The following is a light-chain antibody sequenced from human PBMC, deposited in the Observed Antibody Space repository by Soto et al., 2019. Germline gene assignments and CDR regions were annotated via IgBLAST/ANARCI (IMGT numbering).Light chain of an antibody. CDR3: CSYAGSYTFVV. V-gene: IGLV2-11*01. J-gene: IGLJ2*01. Sequence: QSALTQPRSVSGSPGQSVTISCTGTSSDVGGYNSVSWYQQHPGKAPKLIIYDVSKRPSGVPDRFSGSKSGNTAPLTISGLQAEDEADYYCCSYAGSYTFVVFGGGTKVTVL. CDR1: SSDVGGYNS. CDR2: DVS.